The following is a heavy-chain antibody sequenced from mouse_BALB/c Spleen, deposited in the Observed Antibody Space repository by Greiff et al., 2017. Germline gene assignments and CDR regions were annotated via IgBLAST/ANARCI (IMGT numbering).Heavy chain of an antibody. J-gene: IGHJ2*01. Sequence: EVKLVESGPGLVKPSQSLSLTCTVTGYSITSDYAWNWIRQFPGNKLEWMGYISYSGSTSYNPSLKSRISITRDTSKNQFFLQLNSVTTEDTATYYCARFGPLFDYWGQGTTLTVSS. CDR2: ISYSGST. CDR1: GYSITSDYA. D-gene: IGHD6-1*01. V-gene: IGHV3-2*02. CDR3: ARFGPLFDY.